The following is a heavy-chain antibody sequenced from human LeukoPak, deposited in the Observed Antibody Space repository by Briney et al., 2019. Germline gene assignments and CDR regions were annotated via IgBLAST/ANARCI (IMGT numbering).Heavy chain of an antibody. CDR2: ISSSSSYI. V-gene: IGHV3-21*01. CDR3: ARGGGFCSGGSCYPPLDY. CDR1: GFTFSSYS. Sequence: GGSLRLSCAASGFTFSSYSMNWVRQAPGKGLDWVSSISSSSSYIYYADSVKGRFTISRDNAKNSLYLQMNSLRAEDTAVYYCARGGGFCSGGSCYPPLDYWGQGTLVTVSS. J-gene: IGHJ4*02. D-gene: IGHD2-15*01.